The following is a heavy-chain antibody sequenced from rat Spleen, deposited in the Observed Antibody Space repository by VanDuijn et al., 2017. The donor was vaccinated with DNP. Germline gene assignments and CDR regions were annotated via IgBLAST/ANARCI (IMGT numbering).Heavy chain of an antibody. CDR3: TTRGVGARYYWHFDF. CDR1: GFTFSDYY. CDR2: MRYEGGTT. V-gene: IGHV5-20*01. Sequence: EVQLVESGGGLVQPGRSLKLSCAASGFTFSDYYMAWVRQAPTKGLEWVANMRYEGGTTYHGDSVKGRFTVSRDEAKNILYLQMDSLRSEDTATYYCTTRGVGARYYWHFDFWGPGTMVTVSS. D-gene: IGHD1-1*01. J-gene: IGHJ1*01.